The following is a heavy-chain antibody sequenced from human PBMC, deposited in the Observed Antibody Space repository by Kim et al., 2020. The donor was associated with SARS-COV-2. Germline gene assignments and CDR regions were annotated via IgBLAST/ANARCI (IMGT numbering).Heavy chain of an antibody. CDR1: GYTFTSYA. V-gene: IGHV1-3*01. Sequence: AAVKVSCKASGYTFTSYAMHWVRQAPGQRLEWMGWINAGNGNTKYSQKFQGRVTITRDTSASTAYMELSSLRSEDTAVYYCARGQIVVVPAVHDAFDIWGQGTMVTGSS. CDR3: ARGQIVVVPAVHDAFDI. J-gene: IGHJ3*02. D-gene: IGHD2-2*01. CDR2: INAGNGNT.